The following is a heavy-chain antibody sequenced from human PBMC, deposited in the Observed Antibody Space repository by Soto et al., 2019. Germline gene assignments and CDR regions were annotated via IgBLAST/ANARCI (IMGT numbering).Heavy chain of an antibody. J-gene: IGHJ6*02. D-gene: IGHD3-22*01. CDR3: ARQYYYDSSGYEFDGMDV. CDR2: IYPGDSDT. Sequence: PGESLNLSCKGSGYSFTSYWIGWVRQMPGKGLEWMGIIYPGDSDTRYSPSFQGQVTISADKSISTAYLQWSSLKASDTAMYYCARQYYYDSSGYEFDGMDVWGQGTTVTVSS. CDR1: GYSFTSYW. V-gene: IGHV5-51*01.